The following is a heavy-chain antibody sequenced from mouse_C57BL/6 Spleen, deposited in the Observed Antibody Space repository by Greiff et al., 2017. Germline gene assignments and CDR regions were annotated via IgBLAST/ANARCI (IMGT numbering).Heavy chain of an antibody. V-gene: IGHV1-85*01. CDR2: IYPRDGST. Sequence: VQLQQSGPELVKPGASVKLSCKASGYTFTSYDINWVKQRPGQGLEWIGWIYPRDGSTKYNEKFKGKATLTVDPSSSTAYMELHSLTSEDSAVYFCARREFYYYGSSNWYFDVWGTGTTVTVSS. D-gene: IGHD1-1*01. CDR1: GYTFTSYD. J-gene: IGHJ1*03. CDR3: ARREFYYYGSSNWYFDV.